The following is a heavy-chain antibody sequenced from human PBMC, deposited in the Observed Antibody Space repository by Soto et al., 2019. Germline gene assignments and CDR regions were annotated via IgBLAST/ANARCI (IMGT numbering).Heavy chain of an antibody. CDR3: AGYHSGSYLGN. CDR1: GNTLTNYA. D-gene: IGHD3-10*01. CDR2: INTGDGNT. V-gene: IGHV1-3*04. Sequence: QVQLVQSGAEVKRPGASVKVSCKASGNTLTNYAIHWVRQAPGQSLEWMGRINTGDGNTKYSQNFQGRVTMTRDTPASTAYMEVIRLRSEDMAVYYCAGYHSGSYLGNWGQGTLVTVSS. J-gene: IGHJ4*02.